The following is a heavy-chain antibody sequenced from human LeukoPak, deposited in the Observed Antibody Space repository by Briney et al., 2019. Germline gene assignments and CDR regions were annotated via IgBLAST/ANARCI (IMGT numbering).Heavy chain of an antibody. Sequence: ASVKVSCKASGYTFTGYYMHWVRQAPGQGLEWMGRINPNSGGTNYAQKFQGRVTMTRDTSISTAYMELSRLRSDDTAVYYCAREPGGYSCGYPFDYWGQGTLVTVSS. J-gene: IGHJ4*02. CDR3: AREPGGYSCGYPFDY. D-gene: IGHD5-18*01. CDR2: INPNSGGT. CDR1: GYTFTGYY. V-gene: IGHV1-2*06.